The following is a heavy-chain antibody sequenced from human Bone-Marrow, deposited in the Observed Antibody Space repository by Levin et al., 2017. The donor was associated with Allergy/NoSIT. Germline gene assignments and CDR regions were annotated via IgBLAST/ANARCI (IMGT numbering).Heavy chain of an antibody. CDR1: GYTFTGYY. D-gene: IGHD6-19*01. V-gene: IGHV1-2*02. CDR3: AREGGSGRKGYYYYGMDG. Sequence: GGSLRLSCKASGYTFTGYYMHWVRQAPGQGLEWMGWINPNSGGTNYAQKFQGRVTMTRDTSISTAYMELSRLRSDDTAVYYCAREGGSGRKGYYYYGMDGWGQGTTVTVSS. CDR2: INPNSGGT. J-gene: IGHJ6*02.